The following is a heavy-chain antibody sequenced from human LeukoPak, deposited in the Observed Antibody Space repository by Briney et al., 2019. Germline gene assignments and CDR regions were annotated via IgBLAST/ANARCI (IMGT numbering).Heavy chain of an antibody. CDR3: AKDISPPNISTKRNYYYGMDV. V-gene: IGHV3-9*01. D-gene: IGHD3-3*02. Sequence: PGRSLRLSCAASGFTFDDYAMHWVRQAPGKGLEWVSGISWNSGSIGYADSVKGRFTISRDNAKNSLYLQMNSLRAEDTALYYCAKDISPPNISTKRNYYYGMDVWGQGTTVTVSS. CDR2: ISWNSGSI. J-gene: IGHJ6*02. CDR1: GFTFDDYA.